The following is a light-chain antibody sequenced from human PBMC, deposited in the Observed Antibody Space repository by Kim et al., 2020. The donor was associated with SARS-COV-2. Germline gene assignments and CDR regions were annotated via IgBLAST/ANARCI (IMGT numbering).Light chain of an antibody. Sequence: GQSITISCTGTRSDIAAYNFVSWYQKHPGEAPKVIIYDVDNRPSGVSSRFSGSKSGTTASLTISEVQAEDEADYYCSSFRSGNTLLFGGGTQLTVL. CDR3: SSFRSGNTLL. J-gene: IGLJ3*02. V-gene: IGLV2-14*04. CDR1: RSDIAAYNF. CDR2: DVD.